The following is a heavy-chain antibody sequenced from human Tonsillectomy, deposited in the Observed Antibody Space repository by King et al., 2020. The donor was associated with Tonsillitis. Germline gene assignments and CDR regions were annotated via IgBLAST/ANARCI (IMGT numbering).Heavy chain of an antibody. Sequence: VQLVESGGGFVQPGGSLRLSCAASAFTFSSYAMSWVRQAPGKGLEWVSGISGSGNDTYYADSVKGRFTISRDNSKNMLYLQLNSLRAEDTAVYYCAKYSRIKRIVEVMDCGYNGMDVWGQGTTVTVSS. J-gene: IGHJ6*02. V-gene: IGHV3-23*04. CDR2: ISGSGNDT. CDR1: AFTFSSYA. D-gene: IGHD3-22*01. CDR3: AKYSRIKRIVEVMDCGYNGMDV.